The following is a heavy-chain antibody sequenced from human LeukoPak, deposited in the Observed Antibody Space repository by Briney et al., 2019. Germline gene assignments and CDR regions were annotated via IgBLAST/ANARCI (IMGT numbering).Heavy chain of an antibody. Sequence: GASVKVSCKASGYTFTSYAMNWVRQAPGQGLEWMGGIIPIFGTANYAQKFQGRVTITADESTSTAYMELSSLRSEDTAVYYCARGPAVTNWFDPWGQGTLVTVSS. D-gene: IGHD4-23*01. J-gene: IGHJ5*02. CDR2: IIPIFGTA. CDR3: ARGPAVTNWFDP. V-gene: IGHV1-69*13. CDR1: GYTFTSYA.